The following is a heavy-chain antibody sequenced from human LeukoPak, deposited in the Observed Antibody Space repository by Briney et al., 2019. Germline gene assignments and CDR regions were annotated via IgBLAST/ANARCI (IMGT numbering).Heavy chain of an antibody. J-gene: IGHJ4*02. CDR3: ARVVCSSTSCAPYYFDY. D-gene: IGHD2-2*01. CDR1: GGSISSGDYY. V-gene: IGHV4-30-4*01. Sequence: SETLSLTCTVSGGSISSGDYYWSWIRQPPGKGLEGIGYIYYSGSTYYNPSLKSRVTISVDTSKNQFSLKLSSVTAADTAVYYCARVVCSSTSCAPYYFDYWGQGTLVTVSS. CDR2: IYYSGST.